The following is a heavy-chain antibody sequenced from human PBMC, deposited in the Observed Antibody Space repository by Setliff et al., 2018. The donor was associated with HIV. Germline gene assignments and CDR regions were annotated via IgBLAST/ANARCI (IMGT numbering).Heavy chain of an antibody. CDR2: IGTTSTDI. V-gene: IGHV3-21*06. CDR3: ARWGSGSYERVFDY. Sequence: GGSLRLSCAGSGFAFSSTAMHWVRQAPGKGLEWVASIGTTSTDIYYADSVKGRFTISRDNANNLVYLQMNSLRAEDTAVYFCARWGSGSYERVFDYWGQGMLVTVS. CDR1: GFAFSSTA. J-gene: IGHJ4*02. D-gene: IGHD1-26*01.